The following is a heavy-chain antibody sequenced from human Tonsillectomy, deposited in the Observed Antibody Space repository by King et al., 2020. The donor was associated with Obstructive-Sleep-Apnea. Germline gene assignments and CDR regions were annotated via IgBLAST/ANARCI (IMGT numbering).Heavy chain of an antibody. J-gene: IGHJ4*02. Sequence: HVQLVESGGGVVQPGGPLRLSCAASGLTFSRLAVHGVRQAPGKGVGGVGGISHDERNKYYAHPVKGRFTNSRDKSKNTMYLQMNSLRAEDTAVYYCARGGSYGPYFDYWGQGTLVTVSS. CDR3: ARGGSYGPYFDY. CDR1: GLTFSRLA. D-gene: IGHD1-26*01. V-gene: IGHV3-30*04. CDR2: ISHDERNK.